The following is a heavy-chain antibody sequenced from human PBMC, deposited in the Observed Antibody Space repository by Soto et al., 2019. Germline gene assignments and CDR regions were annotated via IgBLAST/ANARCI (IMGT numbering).Heavy chain of an antibody. V-gene: IGHV3-48*03. CDR1: GFTFSSYE. Sequence: GGSLGLSCAASGFTFSSYEMNWVRQAPGKGLEWVSYISSSGSTIYYADSVKGRFTISRDNAKNSLYLQMNSLRAEDTAVYYCARAGDYYYYYGMDVWGQGTTVTVSS. CDR2: ISSSGSTI. CDR3: ARAGDYYYYYGMDV. J-gene: IGHJ6*02.